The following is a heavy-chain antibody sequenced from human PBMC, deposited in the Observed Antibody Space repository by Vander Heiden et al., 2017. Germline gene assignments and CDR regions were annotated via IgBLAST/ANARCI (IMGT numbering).Heavy chain of an antibody. J-gene: IGHJ4*02. CDR1: GGTFSSYA. CDR2: IIPIFGTA. Sequence: GGTFSSYAISWVRQAPGQGLEWMGGIIPIFGTANYAQKFQGRVTTTADESTSTAYMELSSLRSEDTAVYYCARVGSAGAFDYWGQGTLVTVSS. CDR3: ARVGSAGAFDY. D-gene: IGHD7-27*01. V-gene: IGHV1-69*01.